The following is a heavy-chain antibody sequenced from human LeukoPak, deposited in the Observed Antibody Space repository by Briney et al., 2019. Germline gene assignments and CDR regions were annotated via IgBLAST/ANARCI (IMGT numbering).Heavy chain of an antibody. CDR1: GGSISGYY. D-gene: IGHD3-10*01. V-gene: IGHV4-4*07. CDR3: ARDLHGSGTWDWFDP. Sequence: SETLSLTCTVSGGSISGYYWSWIRQPAGKGLEWIGRVYTNGNTNYNPPLKSRVTMSLDTSKNQFSLKLNSVTAADTAMYYCARDLHGSGTWDWFDPWGQGTLVTVSS. J-gene: IGHJ5*02. CDR2: VYTNGNT.